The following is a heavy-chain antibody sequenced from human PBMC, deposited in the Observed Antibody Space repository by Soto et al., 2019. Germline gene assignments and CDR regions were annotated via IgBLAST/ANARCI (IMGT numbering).Heavy chain of an antibody. D-gene: IGHD6-13*01. Sequence: GASVKVSCKASGYTFTGYYMHWVRQAPGQGLEWMGWINPNSGGTNYAQKFQGWVTMTRDTSISTAYMELSRLRSDDTAVYYCARGETVGSSSWRVYYYGMDVWGQETTVTVSS. CDR3: ARGETVGSSSWRVYYYGMDV. CDR1: GYTFTGYY. J-gene: IGHJ6*02. CDR2: INPNSGGT. V-gene: IGHV1-2*04.